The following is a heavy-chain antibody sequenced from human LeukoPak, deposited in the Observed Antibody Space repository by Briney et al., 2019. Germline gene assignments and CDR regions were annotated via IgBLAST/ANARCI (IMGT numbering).Heavy chain of an antibody. D-gene: IGHD3-10*01. CDR1: GGIFSKWS. CDR2: IIPEFEEK. Sequence: SVKVSCKAIGGIFSKWSISWVRQAPGQGLEWVGTIIPEFEEKHYAQKLQGRVTISADDSATAAYMELSSLRSDDTAVYYCARWPRMDRGHYYGMDVWGQGTTVTVSS. V-gene: IGHV1-69*13. J-gene: IGHJ6*02. CDR3: ARWPRMDRGHYYGMDV.